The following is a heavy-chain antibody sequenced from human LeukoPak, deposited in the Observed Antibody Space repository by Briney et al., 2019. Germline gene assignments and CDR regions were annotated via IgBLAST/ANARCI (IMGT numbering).Heavy chain of an antibody. J-gene: IGHJ4*03. V-gene: IGHV3-23*01. CDR2: ISGSGDST. Sequence: TGGSLRLSCAASGFTFSSYGMNWVRQAPGKGLEWVSTISGSGDSTYYTDFVKGRFTISRDNSKNTLYLQMNSLRAEDTAVYYFAKDLGIYFYGSGGIYFWGPGTLVPVSS. CDR1: GFTFSSYG. D-gene: IGHD3-10*01. CDR3: AKDLGIYFYGSGGIYF.